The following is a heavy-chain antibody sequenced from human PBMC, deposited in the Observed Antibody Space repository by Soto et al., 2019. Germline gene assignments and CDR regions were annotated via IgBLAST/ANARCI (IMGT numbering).Heavy chain of an antibody. CDR1: GYTFTSYY. J-gene: IGHJ6*02. CDR2: INPSGGST. Sequence: GASVKVSCKASGYTFTSYYMHWVRQAPGQGLEWMGIINPSGGSTSYAQKFQGRVTMTRDTSTSTVYMELSSLRSEDTAVYYCARDYRGNRVTTVGYNVDYYGMDVWGQGTTVTVSS. CDR3: ARDYRGNRVTTVGYNVDYYGMDV. V-gene: IGHV1-46*01. D-gene: IGHD4-4*01.